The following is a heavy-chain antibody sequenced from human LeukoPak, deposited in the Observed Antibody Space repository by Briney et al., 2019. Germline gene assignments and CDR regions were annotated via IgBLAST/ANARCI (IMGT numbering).Heavy chain of an antibody. CDR3: ARGQVSDY. D-gene: IGHD6-6*01. CDR2: INHSGST. J-gene: IGHJ4*02. Sequence: SETLSLTCAVYGGSFSGYYWSWIRQPPGKGLEWIGEINHSGSTNYNPSLKSRVTISVDTSKDQFSLKLSSVTAADTAVYYCARGQVSDYWGQGTLVTVSS. V-gene: IGHV4-34*01. CDR1: GGSFSGYY.